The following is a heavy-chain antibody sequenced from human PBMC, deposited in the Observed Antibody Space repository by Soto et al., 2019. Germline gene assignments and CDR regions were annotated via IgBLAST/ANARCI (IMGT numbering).Heavy chain of an antibody. V-gene: IGHV3-30-3*01. J-gene: IGHJ4*02. CDR2: ISYDGSNT. Sequence: GSLSLSCAVSGFTFSTYAMHWVRQAPGKGLEWVAVISYDGSNTYYADSVKGRFTISRDNMLYLQMNSLRAEDTAVYYCARDQGRSITCQLDYWGQGTLVTVSS. CDR3: ARDQGRSITCQLDY. CDR1: GFTFSTYA. D-gene: IGHD2-2*01.